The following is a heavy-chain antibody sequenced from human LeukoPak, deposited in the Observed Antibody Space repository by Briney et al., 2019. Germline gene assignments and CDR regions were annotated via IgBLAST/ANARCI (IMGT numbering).Heavy chain of an antibody. CDR2: FYYRGST. CDR1: GGSFTSGSYY. J-gene: IGHJ4*02. CDR3: ARGGLQLPDH. D-gene: IGHD1-1*01. V-gene: IGHV4-61*01. Sequence: SETLSLTCTVSGGSFTSGSYYWSWIRQPPGKGLEYIGCFYYRGSTKYNPSLKSRVAISVDTSKNQFSLRLSSVTAADTAVYYCARGGLQLPDHWGQGTLVTVSS.